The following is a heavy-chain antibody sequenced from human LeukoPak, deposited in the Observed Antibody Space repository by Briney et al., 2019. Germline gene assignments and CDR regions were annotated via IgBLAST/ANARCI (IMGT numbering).Heavy chain of an antibody. Sequence: PGGSLRLSCAASGFSVTDNYMNWVRQAPGKGLEWVSVIYSGVTTYYTDSLKGRFTISRDNSRNTVYLQMNSLTDDDTAVYYCATVPIPRGGHFEYWGQGTLVTVS. J-gene: IGHJ4*02. V-gene: IGHV3-53*01. CDR1: GFSVTDNY. CDR3: ATVPIPRGGHFEY. CDR2: IYSGVTT. D-gene: IGHD3-10*01.